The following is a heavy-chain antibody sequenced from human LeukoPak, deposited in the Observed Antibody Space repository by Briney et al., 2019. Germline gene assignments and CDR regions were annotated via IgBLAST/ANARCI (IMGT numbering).Heavy chain of an antibody. CDR3: AIRYYYGSGSYGRDDAFDI. CDR2: IYSGGST. J-gene: IGHJ3*02. Sequence: GGSLRLSCAASGFTVSSNYMSWVRQAPGKGLEWVSVIYSGGSTYYADSVKGRFTISRDNSKNTLYLQMNSLRAEDTAVYYCAIRYYYGSGSYGRDDAFDIWGQGTMVTVSS. V-gene: IGHV3-53*01. D-gene: IGHD3-10*01. CDR1: GFTVSSNY.